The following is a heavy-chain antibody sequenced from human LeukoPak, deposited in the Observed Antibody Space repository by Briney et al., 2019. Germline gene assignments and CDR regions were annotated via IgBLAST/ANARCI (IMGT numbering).Heavy chain of an antibody. V-gene: IGHV3-21*01. CDR3: ARESTTKWFDP. Sequence: GGPLRLSCAASGFTFSSYSMNWVRQAPGKGLEWVSSISSSSAYIYYADSVKGRFTISRDNAKNSLYLQLNSLRAEDTAVYYCARESTTKWFDPWGQGTLVTVSS. J-gene: IGHJ5*02. D-gene: IGHD1-1*01. CDR1: GFTFSSYS. CDR2: ISSSSAYI.